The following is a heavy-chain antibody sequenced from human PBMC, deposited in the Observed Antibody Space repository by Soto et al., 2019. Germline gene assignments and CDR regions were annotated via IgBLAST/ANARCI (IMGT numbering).Heavy chain of an antibody. CDR3: ARIIRLGELSYFYYFDY. CDR1: GGSISSYY. D-gene: IGHD3-16*02. V-gene: IGHV4-59*01. J-gene: IGHJ4*02. CDR2: IYYSGST. Sequence: SLTCTVSGGSISSYYWSWIRQPPGKGLEWTGYIYYSGSTNYNPSLKSRVTISVDTSKNQFSLKLSSVTAADTAVYYCARIIRLGELSYFYYFDYWGQGTLVTVSS.